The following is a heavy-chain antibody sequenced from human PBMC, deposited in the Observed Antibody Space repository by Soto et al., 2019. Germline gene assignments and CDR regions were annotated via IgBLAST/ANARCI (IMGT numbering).Heavy chain of an antibody. D-gene: IGHD2-21*02. CDR2: INPNSGGT. CDR3: ASTGVTTGHSLNY. J-gene: IGHJ4*02. V-gene: IGHV1-2*04. CDR1: GYTFTGYY. Sequence: ASVKVSCKASGYTFTGYYMHWVRQAPGQGLEWMGWINPNSGGTNYAQKFQGWVTMTRDTSISTAYMELSRLRSDDTAVYYCASTGVTTGHSLNYWGQGTLVTVSS.